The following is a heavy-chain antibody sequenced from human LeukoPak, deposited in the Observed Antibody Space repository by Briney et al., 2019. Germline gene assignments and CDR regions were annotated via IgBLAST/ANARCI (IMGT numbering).Heavy chain of an antibody. J-gene: IGHJ4*02. D-gene: IGHD1-7*01. V-gene: IGHV3-48*01. CDR1: GFTFSNYS. CDR3: ATVDATKWNYG. CDR2: ISAIKNST. Sequence: GGSLRLSCAASGFTFSNYSMNWVRQAPGKGLEWVSYISAIKNSTYYADSVKGRFTISRDNAKDSLYLQMNSLRVEDTAVYYRATVDATKWNYGGGQGTLVIVSS.